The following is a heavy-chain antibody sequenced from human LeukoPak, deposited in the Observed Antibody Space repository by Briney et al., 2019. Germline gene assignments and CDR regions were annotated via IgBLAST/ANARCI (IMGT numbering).Heavy chain of an antibody. CDR1: GFTFSSYD. Sequence: GGSLRLSCAASGFTFSSYDMNWVRQAPGKGLEWVSSISSSSNYIHYADSVKGRFTISRDNAENSLYLQMNSLRAEDTAVYFCARGTLGAWGWWGQGTLVTVSS. CDR2: ISSSSNYI. D-gene: IGHD6-19*01. V-gene: IGHV3-21*01. J-gene: IGHJ4*02. CDR3: ARGTLGAWGW.